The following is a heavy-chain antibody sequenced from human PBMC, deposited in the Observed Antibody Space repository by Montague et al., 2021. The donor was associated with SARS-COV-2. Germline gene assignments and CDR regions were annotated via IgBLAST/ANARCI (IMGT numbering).Heavy chain of an antibody. CDR3: ARGDHPQSASWYFFDT. D-gene: IGHD6-13*01. V-gene: IGHV4-4*07. CDR1: GGSINYYY. Sequence: LRLSCTVSGGSINYYYWHWLRQSAAKGLEWIGRIYSSGNANYSPSLKXRVTMSVDTSQNQFSLKLNSLTAADTAVYYCARGDHPQSASWYFFDTWGQGALVTVSS. CDR2: IYSSGNA. J-gene: IGHJ4*02.